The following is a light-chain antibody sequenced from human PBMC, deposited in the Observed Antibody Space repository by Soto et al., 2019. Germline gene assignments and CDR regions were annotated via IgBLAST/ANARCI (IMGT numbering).Light chain of an antibody. Sequence: EIVLTQSPGTLSLSPGERATLSCRASQSVSNNYLAWYQQKPGQAPRLLIYGASNRDTGIPDRLSGSGSGTDFTLTISRLEPEDFAVYYCQQYGSSGTFGQGTKVDIK. CDR2: GAS. V-gene: IGKV3-20*01. CDR1: QSVSNNY. J-gene: IGKJ1*01. CDR3: QQYGSSGT.